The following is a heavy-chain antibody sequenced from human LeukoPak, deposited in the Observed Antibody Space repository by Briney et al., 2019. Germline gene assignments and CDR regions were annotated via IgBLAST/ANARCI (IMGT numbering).Heavy chain of an antibody. CDR3: ARCLHAYGCLAYFDH. J-gene: IGHJ4*02. D-gene: IGHD3-10*01. CDR2: TYYWSKWYF. CDR1: GDRVSSRIAA. V-gene: IGHV6-1*01. Sequence: SQTLSLTFAISGDRVSSRIAAWGWIRQSPSRGLEWLARTYYWSKWYFDYAPSLKSRITINPDTSKNQFSLHLTSSTPEDTAVYYCARCLHAYGCLAYFDHWDQGTLVTVSS.